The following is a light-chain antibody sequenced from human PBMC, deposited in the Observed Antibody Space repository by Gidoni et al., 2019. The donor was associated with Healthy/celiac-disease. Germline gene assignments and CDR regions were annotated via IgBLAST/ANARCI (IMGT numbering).Light chain of an antibody. J-gene: IGLJ2*01. V-gene: IGLV1-40*01. CDR1: SSNIGAGYD. CDR2: GNS. Sequence: QSVLTQPHSVSGAPGQRVTISCTGSSSNIGAGYDVHWYQQLPGTALKLLIYGNSNRPSAVPYLFTGSKSGTSASLAITGLQAEDDADYYFQSYDSSLSGVVFGGGTKLTVL. CDR3: QSYDSSLSGVV.